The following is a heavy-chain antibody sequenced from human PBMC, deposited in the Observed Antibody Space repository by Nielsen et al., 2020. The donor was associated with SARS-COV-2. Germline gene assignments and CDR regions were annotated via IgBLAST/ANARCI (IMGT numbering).Heavy chain of an antibody. CDR3: ARDGSGYYDSSGYYDY. CDR2: IKQDGSER. V-gene: IGHV3-7*03. Sequence: GESLKISCAASGFRFSDYWMTWVRQGPGKGLEWVAHIKQDGSERHYVDSVRGRFTISRDNAQKSVDLHMNSLRVEDTAVYYCARDGSGYYDSSGYYDYWGQGTLVTVSS. D-gene: IGHD3-22*01. CDR1: GFRFSDYW. J-gene: IGHJ4*02.